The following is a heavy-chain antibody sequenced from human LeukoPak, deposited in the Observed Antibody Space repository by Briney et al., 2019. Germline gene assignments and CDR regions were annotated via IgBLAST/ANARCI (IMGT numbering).Heavy chain of an antibody. Sequence: ASVKVSCKASGYTFTSYYMHWVRQAPGQGLEWMGIINPSGGSTTYAQKFQGRVTMTRDMSTTTVYMELNSLRFEDTAVYYCARGPSRYGGNSSPTQDWGQGTLVTVSS. CDR1: GYTFTSYY. J-gene: IGHJ4*02. CDR2: INPSGGST. V-gene: IGHV1-46*01. D-gene: IGHD4-23*01. CDR3: ARGPSRYGGNSSPTQD.